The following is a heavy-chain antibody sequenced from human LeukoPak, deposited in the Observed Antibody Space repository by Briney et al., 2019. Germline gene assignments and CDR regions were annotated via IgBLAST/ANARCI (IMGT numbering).Heavy chain of an antibody. J-gene: IGHJ6*03. V-gene: IGHV1-69*05. CDR2: IIPIFGTA. Sequence: SVKVSCKASGGTFSSYAIRWVRQAPGQGLEWMRGIIPIFGTANYAQKFQGRDTITTDESTSTAYMELSSLRSADTAVYYCARGYCSGGSCYSGTLYYMDVWGKGTTVTVSS. D-gene: IGHD2-15*01. CDR1: GGTFSSYA. CDR3: ARGYCSGGSCYSGTLYYMDV.